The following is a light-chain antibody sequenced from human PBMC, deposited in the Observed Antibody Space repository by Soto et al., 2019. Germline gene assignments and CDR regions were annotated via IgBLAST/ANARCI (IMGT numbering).Light chain of an antibody. Sequence: EVVMTQSPATLSVSPGERATLSCRASQSVSSNLAWYQQKVGQAPRLLIYRASTRATGIPARFSGSGSGTEFTLTISSLQSEDFSVYYCQQHNNWPLTFGGGTKVEIK. J-gene: IGKJ4*01. V-gene: IGKV3-15*01. CDR3: QQHNNWPLT. CDR1: QSVSSN. CDR2: RAS.